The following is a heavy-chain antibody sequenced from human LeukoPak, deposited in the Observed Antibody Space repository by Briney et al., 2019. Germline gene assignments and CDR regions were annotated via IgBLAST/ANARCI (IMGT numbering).Heavy chain of an antibody. D-gene: IGHD2-2*02. CDR2: INSDGSST. CDR1: GFTFSSYW. Sequence: PGGSLRLSCAASGFTFSSYWMHWVRHAPGKGLVWVSRINSDGSSTSYADSVKGRFTISRDNAKNTLYLQMNSLRAEDTAVYYCARVPPEEWTPYPYWYFDLWGRGTLVTVSS. J-gene: IGHJ2*01. CDR3: ARVPPEEWTPYPYWYFDL. V-gene: IGHV3-74*01.